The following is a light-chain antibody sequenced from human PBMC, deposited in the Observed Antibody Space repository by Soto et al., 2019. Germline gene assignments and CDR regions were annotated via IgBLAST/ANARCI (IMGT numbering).Light chain of an antibody. Sequence: DIQMTQSPSTLSASVGDRVTITCRASQSISSWLAWYQKKPGKAPKVLIYKASTLESGVPSRFSGSVSGTEFPLTISSLQPDDFATYYCQQYDNYPLTFGGGTKVEIK. CDR3: QQYDNYPLT. CDR2: KAS. J-gene: IGKJ4*01. CDR1: QSISSW. V-gene: IGKV1-5*03.